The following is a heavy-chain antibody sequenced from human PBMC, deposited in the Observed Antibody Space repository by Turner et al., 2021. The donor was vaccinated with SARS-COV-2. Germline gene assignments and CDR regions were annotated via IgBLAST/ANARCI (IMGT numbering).Heavy chain of an antibody. V-gene: IGHV4-39*01. CDR2: IYYSGNN. Sequence: LQLQESGPGLVKPSETLSLTCTVSGGSITKNYDYWGWIRQPPGKGLEWIGSIYYSGNNYYNPSLKSRVTIAVDTSKSQFSLKLSSVTDADTAVYYCARLPERYFFDYWGQGALVAVSS. J-gene: IGHJ4*02. CDR1: GGSITKNYDY. CDR3: ARLPERYFFDY.